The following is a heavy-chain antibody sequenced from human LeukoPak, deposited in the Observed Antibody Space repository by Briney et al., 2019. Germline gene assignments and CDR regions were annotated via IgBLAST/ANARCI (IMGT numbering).Heavy chain of an antibody. V-gene: IGHV3-30*02. Sequence: PGGSLRLSCAASGVTISCCGIHWVRQAPGKGLEWLAFIRYDGGNQHYADSVKGRFTISRDNAKNTLNLQMNSLRAEDTAVYYCARDLGQYYDTSDNWFDPWGQGTLVTVSS. D-gene: IGHD3-22*01. CDR3: ARDLGQYYDTSDNWFDP. J-gene: IGHJ5*02. CDR1: GVTISCCG. CDR2: IRYDGGNQ.